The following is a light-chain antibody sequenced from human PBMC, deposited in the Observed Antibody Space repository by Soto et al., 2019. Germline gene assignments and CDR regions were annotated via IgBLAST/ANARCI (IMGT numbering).Light chain of an antibody. J-gene: IGKJ5*01. CDR3: QQSYTAPSIT. V-gene: IGKV1-39*01. CDR2: GAS. CDR1: ENINRH. Sequence: DLQMTQSPSSLSASVGDRVTITCRASENINRHLNWYHQQPGKAPKLLIYGASSLQNGVPLRFRGGGSGTDFTLIITNLQPEDFATYFCQQSYTAPSITFGQGTRLEIK.